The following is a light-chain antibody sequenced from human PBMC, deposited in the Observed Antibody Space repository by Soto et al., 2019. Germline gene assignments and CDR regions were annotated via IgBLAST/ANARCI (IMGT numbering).Light chain of an antibody. Sequence: EIQMTQSPSSLSASVGDRVTIACRASQNIYRYLNWYQQKPGKAPSLLIYGASTLQSGVPSRFSGSGSVTDFNLTISSLHPEDFATYYCQQSYSTPRTFGQGTKLDIK. CDR2: GAS. CDR1: QNIYRY. J-gene: IGKJ2*01. V-gene: IGKV1-39*01. CDR3: QQSYSTPRT.